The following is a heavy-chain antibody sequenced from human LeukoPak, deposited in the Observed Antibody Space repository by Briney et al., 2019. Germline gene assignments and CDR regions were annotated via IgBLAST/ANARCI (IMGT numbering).Heavy chain of an antibody. CDR2: IYYSGTA. J-gene: IGHJ4*02. V-gene: IGHV4-59*12. CDR3: ARGAYCSSINCYGFDY. CDR1: GGSISNYY. D-gene: IGHD2-2*01. Sequence: PSETLSLTCTVSGGSISNYYWSWIRQPPGKGLEWIGHIYYSGTANYNPSLKSRVTISVDTSKNQFSLKLTSVTAADTAVYYCARGAYCSSINCYGFDYWGQGTQVTASS.